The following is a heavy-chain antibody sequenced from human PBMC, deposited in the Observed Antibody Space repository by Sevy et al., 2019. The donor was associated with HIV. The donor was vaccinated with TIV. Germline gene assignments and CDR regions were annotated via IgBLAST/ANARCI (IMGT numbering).Heavy chain of an antibody. Sequence: ASVKVSCKASGYTFTSYYMHSVRQAPGQGLEWMGIINPSGGSTSYAQKFQGRVTMTRDTSTSTVYMELSSLRSEDTAVYYCARVLKAVAGTGGLGYWGQGTLVTVSS. CDR1: GYTFTSYY. V-gene: IGHV1-46*01. CDR3: ARVLKAVAGTGGLGY. CDR2: INPSGGST. D-gene: IGHD6-19*01. J-gene: IGHJ4*02.